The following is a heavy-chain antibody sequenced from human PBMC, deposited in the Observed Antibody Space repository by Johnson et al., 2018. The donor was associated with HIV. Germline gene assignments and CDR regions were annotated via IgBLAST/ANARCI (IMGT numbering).Heavy chain of an antibody. Sequence: VQLVESGGGVVQPGRSLRLSCAASGFAVSGNYMSWVRQAPGQGLEWVSTIYSGGNRYYADSVKGRFTVSRDNSENTLYLQMNSLRAEDTAVYYCARALRLYSSSYAFDIWGQGTMVTVSS. D-gene: IGHD6-6*01. J-gene: IGHJ3*02. CDR1: GFAVSGNY. V-gene: IGHV3-66*01. CDR3: ARALRLYSSSYAFDI. CDR2: IYSGGNR.